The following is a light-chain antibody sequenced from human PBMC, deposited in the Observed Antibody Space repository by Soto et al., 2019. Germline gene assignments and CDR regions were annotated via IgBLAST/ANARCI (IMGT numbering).Light chain of an antibody. Sequence: QSALTQPRSVSGAPGQSVTISCTGTSSDVGGYNYVSWYQLHPGKAPKLTIYDVNKRPSGVPDRFSGSKSGNTASLTISGAPAEDEGGLFWSVFGRRHNLVYVFGTGTKLTVL. CDR2: DVN. CDR1: SSDVGGYNY. V-gene: IGLV2-11*01. CDR3: SVFGRRHNLVYV. J-gene: IGLJ1*01.